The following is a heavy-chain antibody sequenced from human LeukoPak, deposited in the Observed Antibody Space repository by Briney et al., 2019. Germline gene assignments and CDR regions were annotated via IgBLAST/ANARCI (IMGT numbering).Heavy chain of an antibody. J-gene: IGHJ4*02. CDR1: GFSFSNYW. V-gene: IGHV3-74*01. D-gene: IGHD3-22*01. Sequence: GGSLRLSCAASGFSFSNYWMHWVRQAPGKGLVWVSRISSDGSDTIYADSVKGRFTISRDNSKNTLYLQMNSLRAEDTAVYYCAKGSTMIVVVMFAFDYWGQGTLVTVSS. CDR2: ISSDGSDT. CDR3: AKGSTMIVVVMFAFDY.